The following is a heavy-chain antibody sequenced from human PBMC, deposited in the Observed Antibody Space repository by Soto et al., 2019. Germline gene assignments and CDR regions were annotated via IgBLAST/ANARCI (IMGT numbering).Heavy chain of an antibody. J-gene: IGHJ4*02. Sequence: QVQLQESGPGLVKPSETLSLTCTVSGGSVTGASYYWGWIRQPPGKGLEWIGYIYYSGSTNYNPSLKSRVTISVDTSKNQISPKLNSVTAADTAVYYCARDQGIAVAVFDYWGQGTLVTVSS. V-gene: IGHV4-61*01. CDR3: ARDQGIAVAVFDY. CDR2: IYYSGST. CDR1: GGSVTGASYY. D-gene: IGHD6-19*01.